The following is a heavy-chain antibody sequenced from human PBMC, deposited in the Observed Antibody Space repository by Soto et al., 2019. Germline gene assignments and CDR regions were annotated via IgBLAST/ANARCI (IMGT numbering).Heavy chain of an antibody. CDR3: AKDLQYSSGWSEGFYY. D-gene: IGHD6-19*01. CDR2: ISWNSGSI. V-gene: IGHV3-9*01. J-gene: IGHJ4*02. CDR1: GFTFDDYA. Sequence: EVQLVESGGGLVQPGRSLRLSCAASGFTFDDYAMHWVRQAPGKGLEWVSGISWNSGSIGYADSVKGRFTISRDNAKNSLYLQMNSLRAEDTALYYCAKDLQYSSGWSEGFYYWGQGTLVTGSS.